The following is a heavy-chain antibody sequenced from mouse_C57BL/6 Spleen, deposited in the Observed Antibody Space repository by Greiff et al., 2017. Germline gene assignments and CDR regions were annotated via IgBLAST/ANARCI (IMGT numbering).Heavy chain of an antibody. J-gene: IGHJ2*01. CDR1: GYAFSSYW. Sequence: QVQLQQSGAELVKPGASVKISCKASGYAFSSYWMNWVKQRPGKGLGGIGQIYPGDGDTNYNGKFKGKATLTADKSSSTAYMQLSSLTSEDSAVYFCARGGSTYFDYWGQGTTLTVSS. V-gene: IGHV1-80*01. CDR3: ARGGSTYFDY. CDR2: IYPGDGDT. D-gene: IGHD1-1*01.